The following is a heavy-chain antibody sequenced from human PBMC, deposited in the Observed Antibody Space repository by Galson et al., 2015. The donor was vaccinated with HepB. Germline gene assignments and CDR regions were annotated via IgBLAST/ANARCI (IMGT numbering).Heavy chain of an antibody. CDR1: GFTFSGSA. CDR2: IRSKANSYAT. J-gene: IGHJ3*02. D-gene: IGHD3-9*01. Sequence: LRLSCAASGFTFSGSAMHWVRQASGKGLEWVGRIRSKANSYATAYAASVKGRFTISRDDSKNTAYLQMNSLKTEDTAVYYCTRHGQADILTGYYAFDIWGQGTMVTVSS. CDR3: TRHGQADILTGYYAFDI. V-gene: IGHV3-73*01.